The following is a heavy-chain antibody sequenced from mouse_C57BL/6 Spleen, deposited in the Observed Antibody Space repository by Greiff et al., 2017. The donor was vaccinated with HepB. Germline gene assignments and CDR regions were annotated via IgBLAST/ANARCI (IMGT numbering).Heavy chain of an antibody. CDR3: ARGGYYYGSSGAWFAY. J-gene: IGHJ3*01. V-gene: IGHV1-82*01. D-gene: IGHD1-1*01. Sequence: VQLQQSGPELVKPGASVKISCKASGYAFSSSWMNWVKQRPGKGLEWIGRIYPGDGDTNYNGKFKGKATLTADKSSSTAYMQLSSLTFEDSAVYFCARGGYYYGSSGAWFAYWGQGTLVTVSA. CDR1: GYAFSSSW. CDR2: IYPGDGDT.